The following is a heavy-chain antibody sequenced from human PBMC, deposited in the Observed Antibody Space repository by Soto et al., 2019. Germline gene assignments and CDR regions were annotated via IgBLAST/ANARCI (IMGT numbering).Heavy chain of an antibody. CDR2: ISSSCSTI. V-gene: IGHV3-48*02. J-gene: IGHJ5*02. CDR3: ARGDYGDCFDP. D-gene: IGHD4-17*01. CDR1: GFILNSYS. Sequence: EVQLVESGGGLVQPGGSLRLSCVASGFILNSYSMNWVRQAPGKGLEWVSYISSSCSTIYYADSVKGRFSISRDNAKNSLFLQMNSLRDDDTAVYYCARGDYGDCFDPWGQGTLVTVSS.